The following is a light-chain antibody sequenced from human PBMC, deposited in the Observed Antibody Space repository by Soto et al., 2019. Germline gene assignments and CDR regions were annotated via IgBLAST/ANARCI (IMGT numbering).Light chain of an antibody. CDR3: QSYDSSMSGSRV. CDR1: SSNIGAGYD. CDR2: SNT. J-gene: IGLJ2*01. Sequence: QSVLTQPPSVSGAPGQRVTISCTGSSSNIGAGYDVHWYQQLPRPAPKLLIYSNTNRPSGVPDRFSGSKSGTSASLAITGLQAEDEAEYYCQSYDSSMSGSRVFGGGTQLTVL. V-gene: IGLV1-40*01.